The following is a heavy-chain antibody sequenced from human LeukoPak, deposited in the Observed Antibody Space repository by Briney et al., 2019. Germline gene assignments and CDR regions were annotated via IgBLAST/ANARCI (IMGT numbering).Heavy chain of an antibody. CDR2: ISAYNGNT. J-gene: IGHJ4*02. CDR3: ARDYEFGSGWDGVDY. CDR1: GYTFTSYG. D-gene: IGHD6-19*01. Sequence: ASVKVSCKASGYTFTSYGISWVRQAPGQGLEWMGWISAYNGNTNYAQKLQGRVTMTTDTSTSTAYMELRSLRSDDTAVYYCARDYEFGSGWDGVDYWGQGTLVTVSS. V-gene: IGHV1-18*01.